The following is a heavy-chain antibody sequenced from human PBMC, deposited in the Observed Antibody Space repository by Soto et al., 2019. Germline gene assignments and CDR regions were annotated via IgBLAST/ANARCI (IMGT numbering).Heavy chain of an antibody. J-gene: IGHJ4*02. CDR2: ISGSGGST. CDR1: GFTFSSYA. Sequence: GGSLRLSCAASGFTFSSYAMSWVRQAPGKGLEWVSAISGSGGSTYYADSVKGRFTISRDNSKNTLYLQMNSLRAEDTAVYYCAKDIVVVPAAMHDYWGQGTLVTVSS. D-gene: IGHD2-2*01. CDR3: AKDIVVVPAAMHDY. V-gene: IGHV3-23*01.